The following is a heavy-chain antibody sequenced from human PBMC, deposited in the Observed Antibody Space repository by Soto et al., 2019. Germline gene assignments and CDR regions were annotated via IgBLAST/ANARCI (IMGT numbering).Heavy chain of an antibody. CDR3: ARGFIVAATTPEFDY. Sequence: EVQLLESGGGLLQPGGSLRLSCAASGFTFTTYAMSWVRQAPGKGLEWVSGVTDSGGKTYYADSVKGRFTISRDNSKNALYLQMNSLRAEDTAVYYCARGFIVAATTPEFDYWGQGTLVTVSS. CDR1: GFTFTTYA. D-gene: IGHD1-26*01. V-gene: IGHV3-23*01. J-gene: IGHJ4*02. CDR2: VTDSGGKT.